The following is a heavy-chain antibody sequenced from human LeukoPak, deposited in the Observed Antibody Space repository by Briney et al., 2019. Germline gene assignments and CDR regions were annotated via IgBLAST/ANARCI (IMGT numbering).Heavy chain of an antibody. CDR1: GFTFSSYS. D-gene: IGHD6-13*01. Sequence: GGSLRLSCAASGFTFSSYSMSWVRQAPGKGLDWVSSISSSSNYIYYTDSVKGRFTVSRDNAKNTLFLQMNSLRAEDTAIYFCAKAPSSWELLIDYWGQGTLVTVSS. CDR2: ISSSSNYI. V-gene: IGHV3-21*04. J-gene: IGHJ4*02. CDR3: AKAPSSWELLIDY.